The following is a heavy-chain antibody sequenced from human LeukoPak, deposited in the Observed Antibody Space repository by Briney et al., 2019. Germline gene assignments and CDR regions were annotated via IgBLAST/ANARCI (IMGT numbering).Heavy chain of an antibody. Sequence: SETLSLTCTVSGASIRSYYWNWIRQPPGKGLEWIGYIYYSGSTNYNPSLKSRVIISVDTSKNQFSLKLSSVTAADTAVYYCARDPYYYDSSGPIGDYFDYWGQGTLVTVSS. D-gene: IGHD3-22*01. CDR3: ARDPYYYDSSGPIGDYFDY. V-gene: IGHV4-59*12. CDR2: IYYSGST. CDR1: GASIRSYY. J-gene: IGHJ4*02.